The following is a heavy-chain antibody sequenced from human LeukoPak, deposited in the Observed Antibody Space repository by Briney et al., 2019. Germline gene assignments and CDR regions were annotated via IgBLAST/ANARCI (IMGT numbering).Heavy chain of an antibody. Sequence: SSETLSLTCTVYGGSFSGYDWDWIRQPPGKGLEWIGEINHTGSTKTNPSLKSRVTISVDTSKNQFSLTLSSVTAADTAVYYCARATTYGDADYWGQGTLVTVSS. J-gene: IGHJ4*02. CDR3: ARATTYGDADY. CDR2: INHTGST. V-gene: IGHV4-34*01. D-gene: IGHD4-17*01. CDR1: GGSFSGYD.